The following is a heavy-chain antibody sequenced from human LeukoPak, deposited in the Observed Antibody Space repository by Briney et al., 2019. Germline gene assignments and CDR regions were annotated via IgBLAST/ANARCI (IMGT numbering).Heavy chain of an antibody. CDR1: GGTFSSYA. D-gene: IGHD6-13*01. J-gene: IGHJ5*02. Sequence: SVKLSCKASGGTFSSYAISWVRQAPGQGLEWMGGIIPIFGTANYAQKFQGRVTITADKSTSTAYMELSSLRSEDTAVYYCARLPLYSSSWYGWFDPWGQGTLVTVSS. CDR2: IIPIFGTA. CDR3: ARLPLYSSSWYGWFDP. V-gene: IGHV1-69*06.